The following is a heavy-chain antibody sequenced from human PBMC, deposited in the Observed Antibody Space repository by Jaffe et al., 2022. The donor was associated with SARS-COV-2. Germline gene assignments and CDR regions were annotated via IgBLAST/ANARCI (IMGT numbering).Heavy chain of an antibody. CDR1: GFTFDDYA. D-gene: IGHD4-17*01. Sequence: EVQLVESGGGLVQPGRSLRLSCAASGFTFDDYAMHWVRQAPGKGLEWVSGISWNSGSIGYADSVKGRFTISRDNAKNSLYLQMNSLRAEDTALYYCAKEYNGDYNAFDIWGQGTMVTVSS. V-gene: IGHV3-9*01. CDR2: ISWNSGSI. J-gene: IGHJ3*02. CDR3: AKEYNGDYNAFDI.